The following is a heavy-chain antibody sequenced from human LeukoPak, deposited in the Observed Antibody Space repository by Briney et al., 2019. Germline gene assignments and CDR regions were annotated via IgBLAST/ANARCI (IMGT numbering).Heavy chain of an antibody. V-gene: IGHV3-30*04. CDR2: ISYDGSNK. Sequence: PGRSLRLSRAASGFTFSSYSMHWVRQAPGKGLEWVAVISYDGSNKYYADSMKGRFTISRDNSKNTLYLQRNSLRAEDTGVYYCARSGDYAFDYWGQGTLVTVSS. D-gene: IGHD4-17*01. CDR3: ARSGDYAFDY. CDR1: GFTFSSYS. J-gene: IGHJ4*02.